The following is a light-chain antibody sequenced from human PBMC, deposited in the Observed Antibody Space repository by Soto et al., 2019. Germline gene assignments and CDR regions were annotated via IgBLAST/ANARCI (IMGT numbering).Light chain of an antibody. V-gene: IGKV1-5*03. CDR2: RAS. Sequence: DIQMTQSPSTLYASVGDRVTITCRASQSISCWLAWYQQKPGKAPKLLIYRASSLESGVPSRFSGSGSGTESTLTISILQPADFATYYCQQFNTLWAFGQGTKVEIK. CDR3: QQFNTLWA. CDR1: QSISCW. J-gene: IGKJ1*01.